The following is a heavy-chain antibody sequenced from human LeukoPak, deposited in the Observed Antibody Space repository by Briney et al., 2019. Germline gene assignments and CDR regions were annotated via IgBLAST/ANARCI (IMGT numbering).Heavy chain of an antibody. J-gene: IGHJ4*02. CDR2: IKSDGSIP. Sequence: GGSLRLSCAASGFTFSNYWMHWVRQAPGKGLVWVSRIKSDGSIPMYADSVKGRFTISRDNAKNTLYLQMNSLRAEDTAVYYCARDRRGADTDLDSWGQGTLVTVSS. CDR1: GFTFSNYW. D-gene: IGHD1-26*01. V-gene: IGHV3-74*03. CDR3: ARDRRGADTDLDS.